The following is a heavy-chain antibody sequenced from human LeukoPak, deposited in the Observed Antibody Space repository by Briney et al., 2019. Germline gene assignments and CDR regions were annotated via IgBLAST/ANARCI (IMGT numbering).Heavy chain of an antibody. CDR2: ISSSSSTI. J-gene: IGHJ6*02. V-gene: IGHV3-48*04. D-gene: IGHD1-1*01. CDR1: GFTFSSYS. CDR3: ARRGGTSGTRPSDYGMDV. Sequence: GGSLRLSCAASGFTFSSYSMNWVRQAPGKGLEWVSYISSSSSTIYYADSVKGRFTISRDNAKNSLYLQMNSLRAEDTAVYYCARRGGTSGTRPSDYGMDVWGQGTTVTVSS.